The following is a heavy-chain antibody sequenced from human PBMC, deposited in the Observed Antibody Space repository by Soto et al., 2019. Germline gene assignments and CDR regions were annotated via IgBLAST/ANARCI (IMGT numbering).Heavy chain of an antibody. CDR1: GGSFSGYY. D-gene: IGHD2-15*01. J-gene: IGHJ6*02. Sequence: PSETLSLTCAVYGGSFSGYYWSWIRQPPGKGLEWIGEINHSGSTNYNPSLKSRVTISVDTSKNQFSLKLSSVTAADTAVYYCARISVARHDVYCYGMDVWGQGTTVTVS. V-gene: IGHV4-34*01. CDR2: INHSGST. CDR3: ARISVARHDVYCYGMDV.